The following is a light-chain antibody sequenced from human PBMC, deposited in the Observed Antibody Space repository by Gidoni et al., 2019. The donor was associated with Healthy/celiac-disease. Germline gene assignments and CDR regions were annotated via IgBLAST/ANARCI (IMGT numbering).Light chain of an antibody. J-gene: IGKJ4*01. CDR1: QDISNY. CDR3: QQYDNLPPLT. Sequence: DLQMTQSPSSLSASVGDRVTITCQASQDISNYLHWYQQKPGKAPRLLIYDASNLETGVPSRFSGSGSGTDFTFTISSLQPEDIATYYCQQYDNLPPLTFGRGTKVEIK. V-gene: IGKV1-33*01. CDR2: DAS.